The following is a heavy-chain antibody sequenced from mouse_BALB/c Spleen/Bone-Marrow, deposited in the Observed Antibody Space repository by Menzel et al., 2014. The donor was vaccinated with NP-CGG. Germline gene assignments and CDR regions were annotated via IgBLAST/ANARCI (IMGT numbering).Heavy chain of an antibody. V-gene: IGHV1S81*02. CDR3: SRGRRDALDY. CDR2: INPSNGGT. J-gene: IGHJ4*01. Sequence: VKLQESGAELVKPGASVKLSCKASGYTFTSYYMYWVKQRPGQGLEWFGEINPSNGGTNFNDKFKNKATLTVDKSSSTAYMQLSSLTSEDSAVYYCSRGRRDALDYWGQGTSVTVSS. CDR1: GYTFTSYY.